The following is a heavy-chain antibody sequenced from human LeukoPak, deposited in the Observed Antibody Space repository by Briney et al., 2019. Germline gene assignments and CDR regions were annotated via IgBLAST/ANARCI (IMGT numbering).Heavy chain of an antibody. J-gene: IGHJ3*02. V-gene: IGHV1-69*05. CDR3: ARYGYCSSTSCSDAFDI. Sequence: GSSVTVSCKASGGTFSSYAISWVRQAPGQGLEWMGGIIPIFGTANYAQKFQGRVTITTDESTSTAYMELSSLRSEGTAVYYCARYGYCSSTSCSDAFDIWGQGTMVTVSS. CDR2: IIPIFGTA. CDR1: GGTFSSYA. D-gene: IGHD2-2*01.